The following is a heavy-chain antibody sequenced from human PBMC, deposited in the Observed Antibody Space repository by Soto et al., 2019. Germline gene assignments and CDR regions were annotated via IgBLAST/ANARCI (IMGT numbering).Heavy chain of an antibody. V-gene: IGHV3-20*01. CDR3: ARVVMTTVTKDYYYYMDV. Sequence: GGSLRLSCAASGFTFDDYGMSWVRQAPGKGLEWVSGINWNGGSTGYADSVKGRFTISRDNAKNSLYLQMNSLRAEDTALYHCARVVMTTVTKDYYYYMDVWGKGTTVTVSS. CDR2: INWNGGST. D-gene: IGHD4-4*01. CDR1: GFTFDDYG. J-gene: IGHJ6*03.